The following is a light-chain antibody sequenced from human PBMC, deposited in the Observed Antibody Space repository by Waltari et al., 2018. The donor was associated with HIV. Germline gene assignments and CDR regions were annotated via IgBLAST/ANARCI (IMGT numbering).Light chain of an antibody. CDR1: QRVSSTF. Sequence: EVVLTKSPGTLSLSPGERATLSCRASQRVSSTFLAWYQQTPGQAPRLLIYAASSRATGIPDRFSGSGSGTDFTLTISRLEPEDFAVYYCQQYGGSPPVTFGQGTRLEIK. CDR2: AAS. V-gene: IGKV3-20*01. CDR3: QQYGGSPPVT. J-gene: IGKJ5*01.